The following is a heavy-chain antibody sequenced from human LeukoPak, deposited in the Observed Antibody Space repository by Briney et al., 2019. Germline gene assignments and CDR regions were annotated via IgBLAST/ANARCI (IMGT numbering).Heavy chain of an antibody. CDR2: IYYSKST. CDR1: GGSISSSSYY. J-gene: IGHJ3*02. D-gene: IGHD1-26*01. CDR3: ARVGANDDAFDI. Sequence: PSETLSLTCTVSGGSISSSSYYWGWIRQPPGKGLEWIGSIYYSKSTYDNPSLNSRVTISVDTSKNQFSLKLSSVTAADTAVYYCARVGANDDAFDIWGQGTMVTVSS. V-gene: IGHV4-39*07.